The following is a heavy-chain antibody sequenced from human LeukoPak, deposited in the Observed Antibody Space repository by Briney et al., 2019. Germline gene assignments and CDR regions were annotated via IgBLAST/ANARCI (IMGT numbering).Heavy chain of an antibody. V-gene: IGHV3-7*01. CDR2: IKQDGSEK. J-gene: IGHJ4*02. CDR3: ARDSAGNDY. D-gene: IGHD6-13*01. Sequence: GGSLRLSCEAAGLTFSTYWMSWVRQAPGKGLEWVANIKQDGSEKYYVDPVKGRFTLSRDNAKNSLYLQMNSLRAEDTAMYYCARDSAGNDYWGQGTLVTVSS. CDR1: GLTFSTYW.